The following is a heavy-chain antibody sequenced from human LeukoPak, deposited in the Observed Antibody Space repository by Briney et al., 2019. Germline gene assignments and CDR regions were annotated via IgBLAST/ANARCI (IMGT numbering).Heavy chain of an antibody. V-gene: IGHV4-38-2*01. D-gene: IGHD3-3*01. Sequence: SETLSLTCAVSGYSISSGYYWGWIRQPPGKGLEWIGSIYHSGSTYYNPSLKSRVTISVDTSKNQFSLKLSFVTAADTAVYYCARHPAASYYDFWSGYPNYYYYMDVWGKGTTVTVSS. CDR1: GYSISSGYY. CDR2: IYHSGST. CDR3: ARHPAASYYDFWSGYPNYYYYMDV. J-gene: IGHJ6*03.